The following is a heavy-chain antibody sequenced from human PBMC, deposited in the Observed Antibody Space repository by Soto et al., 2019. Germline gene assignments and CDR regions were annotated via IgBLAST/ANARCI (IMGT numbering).Heavy chain of an antibody. CDR1: GGSIGSSVYF. CDR2: ISYTGSA. J-gene: IGHJ4*02. CDR3: ARNTRPVNKFDS. Sequence: PSVTLSLTCTVCGGSIGSSVYFWSWIRQPPGKGLEWIGFISYTGSAYYNPSLKSRAAISVDTSKNQFSLKLSSVTAADTAVYYCARNTRPVNKFDSWAQDTLLTVSS. V-gene: IGHV4-30-4*02.